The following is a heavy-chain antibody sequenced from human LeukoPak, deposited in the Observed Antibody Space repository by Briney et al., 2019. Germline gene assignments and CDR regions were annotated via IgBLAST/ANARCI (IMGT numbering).Heavy chain of an antibody. Sequence: GGSLRLSCAASGFTFSSYAMHWVRQAPGKGLEWVSGISWNSGSIGYAGSVKGRFTISRDNAKNSLYLQMNSLRAEDTAFYYCAKSDFLSTSCSDWGQGTLVTVSS. V-gene: IGHV3-9*01. CDR3: AKSDFLSTSCSD. J-gene: IGHJ4*02. CDR2: ISWNSGSI. CDR1: GFTFSSYA. D-gene: IGHD2-2*01.